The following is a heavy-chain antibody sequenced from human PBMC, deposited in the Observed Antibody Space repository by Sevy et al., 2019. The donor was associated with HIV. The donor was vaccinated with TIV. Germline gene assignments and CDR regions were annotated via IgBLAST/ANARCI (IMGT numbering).Heavy chain of an antibody. CDR3: ASHDWGREDY. CDR2: IHYSGDT. CDR1: GYSISSYYW. V-gene: IGHV4-38-2*01. Sequence: SETLSLTCVVSGYSISSYYWWDWFRRPHGKGLEWIGAIHYSGDTQYTPSLKSRVTVSADTSKNQFSLSLSFMTAADTAIYYCASHDWGREDYWGQGILVTVSS. D-gene: IGHD7-27*01. J-gene: IGHJ4*02.